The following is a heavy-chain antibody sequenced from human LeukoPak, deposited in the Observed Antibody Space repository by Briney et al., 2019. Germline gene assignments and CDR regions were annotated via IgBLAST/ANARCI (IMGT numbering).Heavy chain of an antibody. Sequence: SETLSLTCAVYGGSFSGYYWSWIRQPPGKGLEWIGYIYYSGSTNYNPSLKSRVTISVDTSKNQFSLKLSSVTAADTAVYYCARLGYCSGGSCYYPRDWGQGTLVTVSS. J-gene: IGHJ4*02. D-gene: IGHD2-15*01. CDR3: ARLGYCSGGSCYYPRD. V-gene: IGHV4-59*08. CDR1: GGSFSGYY. CDR2: IYYSGST.